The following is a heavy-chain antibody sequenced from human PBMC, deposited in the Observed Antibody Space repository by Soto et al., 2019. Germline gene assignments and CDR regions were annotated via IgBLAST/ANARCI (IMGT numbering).Heavy chain of an antibody. Sequence: PGGSLRLSCAASGFSLSDHYVDWVRQAPGKGLEWVGRSRNKGNSYTTEYAASVKGRFTISRDDLQNSLYLQLNSLKTEDTAVYYCAREAITGLNFYYYSLDVWGQGTTVTVSS. CDR1: GFSLSDHY. CDR3: AREAITGLNFYYYSLDV. J-gene: IGHJ6*02. CDR2: SRNKGNSYTT. D-gene: IGHD5-12*01. V-gene: IGHV3-72*01.